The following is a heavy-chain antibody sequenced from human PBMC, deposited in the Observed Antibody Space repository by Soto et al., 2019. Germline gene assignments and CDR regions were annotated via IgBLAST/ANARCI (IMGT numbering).Heavy chain of an antibody. CDR2: IIPTFNTA. CDR3: XXXXPTDYVGNYNXXXXV. D-gene: IGHD4-17*01. V-gene: IGHV1-69*01. Sequence: QVQLVQSGAEVKKPGSSVKVSCKASGGTLSNYAFTWVRQAPGQGLEWMGGIIPTFNTANYAQKFQGRGTITADESTSTAYMEVNSLRSEDTAVXXXXXXXPTDYVGNYNXXXXVWGQ. J-gene: IGHJ6*02. CDR1: GGTLSNYA.